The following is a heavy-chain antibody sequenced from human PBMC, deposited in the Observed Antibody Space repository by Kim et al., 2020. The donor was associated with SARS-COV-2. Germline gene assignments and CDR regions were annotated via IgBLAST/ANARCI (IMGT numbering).Heavy chain of an antibody. J-gene: IGHJ5*02. Sequence: SETLSLTCAVFGGSISSGDFYWGWIRQPPGKGLEWVGNIDYTGSTYYNPSLKSRVSMSVDTSKNQFSLRLTSLTAADTAVYYCRRPHRGRGGGAWFDPWGQGTLVTVSS. CDR2: IDYTGST. D-gene: IGHD3-10*01. CDR3: RRPHRGRGGGAWFDP. V-gene: IGHV4-39*01. CDR1: GGSISSGDFY.